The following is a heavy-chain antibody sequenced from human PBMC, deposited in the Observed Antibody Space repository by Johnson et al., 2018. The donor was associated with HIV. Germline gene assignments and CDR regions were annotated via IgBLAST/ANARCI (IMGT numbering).Heavy chain of an antibody. D-gene: IGHD3-10*01. V-gene: IGHV3-74*01. CDR1: GFTLSSYW. CDR2: INSDGSSS. Sequence: VQLVESGGGLVQPGGSLRLSCAASGFTLSSYWMHWVRQVPGKGPVWVSRINSDGSSSAYADSVKGRFTISRDNSKNTLYLQMNSLRAEDTAVYYCAKDRGLSAFDIWGQGTMVTVSS. CDR3: AKDRGLSAFDI. J-gene: IGHJ3*02.